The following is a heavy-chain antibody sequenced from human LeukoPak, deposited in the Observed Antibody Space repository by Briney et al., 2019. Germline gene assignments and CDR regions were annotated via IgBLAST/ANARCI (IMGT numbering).Heavy chain of an antibody. CDR2: TSWNSGSI. D-gene: IGHD2-2*01. CDR1: GFTFDDYA. V-gene: IGHV3-9*03. Sequence: PGGSLRLSCAASGFTFDDYAMHWVRQAPGKGLEWVSGTSWNSGSIGYADSVKGRFTISRDNAKNSLYPQMNSLRAEDMALYYCAKSSDRRKYQLLHDAFDIWGQGTMVTVSS. CDR3: AKSSDRRKYQLLHDAFDI. J-gene: IGHJ3*02.